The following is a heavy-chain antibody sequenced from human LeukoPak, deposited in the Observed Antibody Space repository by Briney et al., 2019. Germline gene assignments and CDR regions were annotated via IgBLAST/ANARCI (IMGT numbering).Heavy chain of an antibody. CDR1: GGSISSSIYY. CDR3: ARLGGYSYGSSYYFDY. J-gene: IGHJ4*02. CDR2: IFYSGNT. D-gene: IGHD5-18*01. Sequence: PSETLSLTCTVSGGSISSSIYYWGWIRQPPGKGLEWIGNIFYSGNTYYNPSLKSRVTISVDTSKNQFSLRLSSVTAADTAVYYCARLGGYSYGSSYYFDYWGQGTLVTVSS. V-gene: IGHV4-39*01.